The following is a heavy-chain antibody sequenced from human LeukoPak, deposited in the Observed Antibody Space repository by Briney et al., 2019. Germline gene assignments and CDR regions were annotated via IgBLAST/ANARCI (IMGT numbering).Heavy chain of an antibody. CDR1: GFTSSSYG. D-gene: IGHD3-9*01. J-gene: IGHJ4*02. V-gene: IGHV3-30*18. CDR2: ISYDGSKK. Sequence: GGSLRVSCAASGFTSSSYGMHWVRQAPGKGLKWVAVISYDGSKKYYADSVKGRFIISRDNSKNTLYLQMNSLRAEDTAVYYCAKSRYHFDYWGQGTLVTVSS. CDR3: AKSRYHFDY.